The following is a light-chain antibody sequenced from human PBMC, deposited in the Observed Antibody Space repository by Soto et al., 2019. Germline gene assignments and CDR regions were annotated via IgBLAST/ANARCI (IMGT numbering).Light chain of an antibody. Sequence: EIVMTQSPATLSVSPGERDTIYCRTSQRVSSNLAWYQQQPGQAPRLLIYGASTRATGIPARFSGSGSGTEFTLTISSLQSEDFAVYYCQQYNNWPPWTFGQGTKVDIK. CDR2: GAS. CDR3: QQYNNWPPWT. CDR1: QRVSSN. V-gene: IGKV3-15*01. J-gene: IGKJ1*01.